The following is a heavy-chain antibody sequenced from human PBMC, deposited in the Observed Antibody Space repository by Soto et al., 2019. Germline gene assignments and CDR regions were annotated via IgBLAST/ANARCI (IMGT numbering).Heavy chain of an antibody. Sequence: EVQLVESGGGLVQPGRSLRLSCAASGFTFDDYAMHWVRQAPGKGLAWVSGVNWNTGSFDYADSVKGRFTISRDNAKNFLYLQMNSRRVEDTALYYCVKDTVGSTLRAIFDSWGQGTLVTVSS. CDR3: VKDTVGSTLRAIFDS. J-gene: IGHJ4*02. CDR2: VNWNTGSF. V-gene: IGHV3-9*01. D-gene: IGHD1-26*01. CDR1: GFTFDDYA.